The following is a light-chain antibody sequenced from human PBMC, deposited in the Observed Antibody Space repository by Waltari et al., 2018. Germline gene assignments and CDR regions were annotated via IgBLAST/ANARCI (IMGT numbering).Light chain of an antibody. Sequence: QSALTQPASVSGSPGQSVTIPCTGTSSDVGGYNFVSWYQQHPGRAPKLMIYDVTHRPSGDSTRFSGSKSGDTASRTISGLQAADEAEYYCSSYSSTHTVVFGGGTQLTV. CDR2: DVT. J-gene: IGLJ3*02. CDR3: SSYSSTHTVV. V-gene: IGLV2-14*03. CDR1: SSDVGGYNF.